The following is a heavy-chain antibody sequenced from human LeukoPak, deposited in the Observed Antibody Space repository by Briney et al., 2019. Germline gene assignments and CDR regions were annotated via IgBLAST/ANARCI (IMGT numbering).Heavy chain of an antibody. CDR2: INPNSGDT. CDR1: GYTFTGYY. Sequence: ASVKVSCKASGYTFTGYYMHWVRQAPGQGLEWMGWINPNSGDTNYAQKFQGRVTMTRDTSISTAYMELSRLRSDDTAVYYCARDWSTMIVVVPPAFDYWGQGTLVTVSS. D-gene: IGHD3-22*01. V-gene: IGHV1-2*02. J-gene: IGHJ4*02. CDR3: ARDWSTMIVVVPPAFDY.